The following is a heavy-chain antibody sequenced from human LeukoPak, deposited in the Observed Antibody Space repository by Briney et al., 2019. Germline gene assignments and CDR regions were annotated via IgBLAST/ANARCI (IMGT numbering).Heavy chain of an antibody. J-gene: IGHJ4*02. CDR2: INPNSGGT. CDR1: GYTFTGYY. Sequence: ASVKVSCKASGYTFTGYYMHWVRQAPGQGLEWMGWINPNSGGTNYAQKFQGRVTMTRDTSISTAYMELSRLRSDDTAVYYCARDLSDYGDYGNDYWGQGTLVTVSS. V-gene: IGHV1-2*02. CDR3: ARDLSDYGDYGNDY. D-gene: IGHD4-17*01.